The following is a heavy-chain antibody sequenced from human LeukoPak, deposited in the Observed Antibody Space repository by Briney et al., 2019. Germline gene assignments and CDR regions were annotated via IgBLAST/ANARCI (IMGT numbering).Heavy chain of an antibody. D-gene: IGHD6-19*01. J-gene: IGHJ4*02. Sequence: PGGSLRLSCAASGFTFSSYWMHWVRQAPGKGLVWVSRIKSDGSTNYADSVKGRFTISRDNSKNTLYLQMNSLRAEDTAVYYCASGAVAGYFDYWGQGTLVTVSS. V-gene: IGHV3-74*01. CDR2: IKSDGST. CDR1: GFTFSSYW. CDR3: ASGAVAGYFDY.